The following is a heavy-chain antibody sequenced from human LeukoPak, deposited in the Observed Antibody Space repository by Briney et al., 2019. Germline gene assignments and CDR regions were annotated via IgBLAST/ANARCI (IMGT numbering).Heavy chain of an antibody. CDR1: GFTFDDYG. Sequence: PGGSLRLSCAASGFTFDDYGMSWVRQAPGKGLEWVSGIIWSGGSTGYADSVKGRFTISRDNAKNSLYLQMNSLRVEDTAVYYCTRDEEGASREFDYWGQGALVTVSS. CDR3: TRDEEGASREFDY. V-gene: IGHV3-20*04. D-gene: IGHD1-26*01. CDR2: IIWSGGST. J-gene: IGHJ4*02.